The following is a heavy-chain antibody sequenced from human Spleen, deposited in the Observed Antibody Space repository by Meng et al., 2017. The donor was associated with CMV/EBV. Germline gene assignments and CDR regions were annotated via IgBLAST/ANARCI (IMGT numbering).Heavy chain of an antibody. CDR1: GFTFSTYE. J-gene: IGHJ4*02. CDR3: AKAGGGDYFDY. CDR2: ISRDSTK. Sequence: GESLKISCVGSGFTFSTYEMNWVRQAPGKGLEWVSYISRDSTKMYGDSVKGRFTISRDNAKNSLYVQMNSLRTEDTALYYCAKAGGGDYFDYWGQRTLVTVSS. D-gene: IGHD3-10*01. V-gene: IGHV3-48*03.